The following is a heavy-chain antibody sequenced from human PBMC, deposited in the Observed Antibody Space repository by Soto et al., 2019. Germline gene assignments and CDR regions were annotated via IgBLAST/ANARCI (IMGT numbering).Heavy chain of an antibody. CDR1: GLTFSGYW. Sequence: EVQLVESGGGLVQPGGYLRLSCAGSGLTFSGYWMHWVRQVPGKGLVWVSRINNDGSNTNYADSVKGRFTISRDNAKKTLYLQMNSLRAEDTAVYYCTRGYDSWGQGTLVTVSS. V-gene: IGHV3-74*01. CDR2: INNDGSNT. D-gene: IGHD3-16*01. CDR3: TRGYDS. J-gene: IGHJ4*02.